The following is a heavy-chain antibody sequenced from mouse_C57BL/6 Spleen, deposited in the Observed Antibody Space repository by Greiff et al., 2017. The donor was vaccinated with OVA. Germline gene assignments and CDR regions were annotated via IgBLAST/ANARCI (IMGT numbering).Heavy chain of an antibody. J-gene: IGHJ1*03. CDR1: GYAFSSSW. CDR2: IYPGDGDT. Sequence: QVQLQPSGPELVKPGASVKISCKASGYAFSSSWMNWVKQRPGKGLEWIGRIYPGDGDTNYNGKFKGKATLTADKSSSTAYMQLSSLTSEDSAVYFCARRNPSQDWYFDVWGTGTTVTVSS. CDR3: ARRNPSQDWYFDV. V-gene: IGHV1-82*01.